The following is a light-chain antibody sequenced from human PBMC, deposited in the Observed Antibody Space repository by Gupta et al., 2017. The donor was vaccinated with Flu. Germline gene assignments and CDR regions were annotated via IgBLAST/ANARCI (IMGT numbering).Light chain of an antibody. CDR3: QSYDSSRNGYV. Sequence: QSVLTQPPSVSGAPGQRVTISRTVCSSHIGAGSDVHWYQHLPAAAPKFLIYGNNNRRSGVPDRFSGSKSGTSAAMAITGLQAEEEADYYCQSYDSSRNGYVFGTGTKVTVL. CDR1: SSHIGAGSD. V-gene: IGLV1-40*01. J-gene: IGLJ1*01. CDR2: GNN.